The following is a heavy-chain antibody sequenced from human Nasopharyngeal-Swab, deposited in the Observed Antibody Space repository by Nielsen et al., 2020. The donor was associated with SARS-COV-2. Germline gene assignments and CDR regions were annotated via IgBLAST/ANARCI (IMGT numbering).Heavy chain of an antibody. CDR1: GFTFSSYW. J-gene: IGHJ1*01. CDR3: ARDLGGGYCTTTNCPGS. CDR2: IKQDGSEK. V-gene: IGHV3-7*05. D-gene: IGHD2-2*01. Sequence: GGSLRLSCAASGFTFSSYWMSWVRQAPGKGLEWVANIKQDGSEKYYVDSVKGRFTISRDNAKNSLYLQMNSLRAEDTAVYYCARDLGGGYCTTTNCPGSWGQGTLVTVSS.